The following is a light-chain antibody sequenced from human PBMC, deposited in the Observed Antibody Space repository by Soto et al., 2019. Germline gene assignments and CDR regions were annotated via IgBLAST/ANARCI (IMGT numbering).Light chain of an antibody. V-gene: IGLV2-8*01. CDR3: SSYAGSSNV. Sequence: QSVLTQPASACGSPGQSVAISCTGTSSDVGGYNYVSWYQQHPGKAPKLMIYEVNKRPSGVPDRFSGSKSGNTASLTVSGLQAEDEAAYYCSSYAGSSNVFGTGTKVTVL. J-gene: IGLJ1*01. CDR2: EVN. CDR1: SSDVGGYNY.